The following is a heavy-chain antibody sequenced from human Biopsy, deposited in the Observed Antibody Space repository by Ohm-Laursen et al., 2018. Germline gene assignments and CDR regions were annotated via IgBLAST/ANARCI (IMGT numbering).Heavy chain of an antibody. CDR2: NIPILGTG. V-gene: IGHV1-69*06. J-gene: IGHJ1*01. D-gene: IGHD3-9*01. CDR1: EGTFSNYG. Sequence: GSSVKVSCKAPEGTFSNYGVNWVRQAPGQGLECLGGNIPILGTGNYAQKFQDRVTVAADTSTSTATMELRSLRSDDTAVYYCATKLTGYFHHWGQGTLVIVSS. CDR3: ATKLTGYFHH.